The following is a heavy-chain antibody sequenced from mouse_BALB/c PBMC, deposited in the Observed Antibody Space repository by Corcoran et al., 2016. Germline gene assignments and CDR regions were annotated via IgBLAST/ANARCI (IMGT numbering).Heavy chain of an antibody. CDR1: GYTFTNYG. Sequence: QIQLVQSGPELKKPGETVKISCKASGYTFTNYGMNWVKQAPGKGLKWMGWINTYTGEPTYADDFKGRFAFSLETSASTAYLQINNLKNEYTATYFCARGTHYFDYWGQGTTLTVSS. J-gene: IGHJ2*01. V-gene: IGHV9-3-1*01. CDR2: INTYTGEP. CDR3: ARGTHYFDY. D-gene: IGHD3-3*01.